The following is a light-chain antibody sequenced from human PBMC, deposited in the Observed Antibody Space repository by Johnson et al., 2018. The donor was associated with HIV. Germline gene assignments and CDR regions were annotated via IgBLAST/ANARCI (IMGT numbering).Light chain of an antibody. CDR2: ENN. CDR3: GTWDSSLSAGV. CDR1: SSNIGKNY. V-gene: IGLV1-51*02. Sequence: QSVLTQPPSVSAAPGQKVTISCSGSSSNIGKNYVSWYQQLPGTAPNALIYENNKRPSGIPDRFSGSQSGASAPLGITGPQPVDEADYYCGTWDSSLSAGVFGTGTTVTVL. J-gene: IGLJ1*01.